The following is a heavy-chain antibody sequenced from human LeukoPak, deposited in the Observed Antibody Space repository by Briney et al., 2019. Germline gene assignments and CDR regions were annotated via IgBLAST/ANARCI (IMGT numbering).Heavy chain of an antibody. V-gene: IGHV3-30*03. J-gene: IGHJ3*02. CDR3: ARGVDTAMVSAFDI. D-gene: IGHD5-18*01. Sequence: SGGSLRLSCAASGFTFSSYGMHWVRQAPGKGLEWVAVISYDGSNKYYADSVKGRFTISRDNSKNTLYLQMNSLRAEDTAVYYCARGVDTAMVSAFDIWGQGTMVTVSS. CDR2: ISYDGSNK. CDR1: GFTFSSYG.